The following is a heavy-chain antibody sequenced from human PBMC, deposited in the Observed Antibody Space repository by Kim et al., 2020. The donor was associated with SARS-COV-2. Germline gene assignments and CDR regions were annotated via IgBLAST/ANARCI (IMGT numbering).Heavy chain of an antibody. D-gene: IGHD3-3*01. CDR1: GFTFDDYA. CDR3: AKDIDNYDFWSGYYGYYGMDV. CDR2: ISGDGGST. J-gene: IGHJ6*02. Sequence: GGSLRLSCAASGFTFDDYAMHWVRQAPGKGLEWVSLISGDGGSTYYADSGKGRFTISRDNSKNSLYLQMNSLRTEDTALYYCAKDIDNYDFWSGYYGYYGMDVWGQGTTVTVSS. V-gene: IGHV3-43*02.